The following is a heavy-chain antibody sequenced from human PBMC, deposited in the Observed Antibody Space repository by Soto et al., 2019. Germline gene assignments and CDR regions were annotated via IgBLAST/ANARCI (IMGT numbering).Heavy chain of an antibody. CDR2: INPSGGST. CDR3: ARGQIVTITFGGGQKSPAFDI. CDR1: GYTFTSYY. V-gene: IGHV1-46*03. J-gene: IGHJ3*02. D-gene: IGHD3-16*01. Sequence: ASVNVSCKASGYTFTSYYMHWVRQAPGQGLEWMGIINPSGGSTSYAQKFQGRVTMTRDTSTSTVYMELSSLRSEDTAVYYCARGQIVTITFGGGQKSPAFDIWGQGTMVTVSS.